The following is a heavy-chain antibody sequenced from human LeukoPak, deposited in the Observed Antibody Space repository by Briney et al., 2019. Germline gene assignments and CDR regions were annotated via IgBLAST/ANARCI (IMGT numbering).Heavy chain of an antibody. CDR1: GLTFSTSG. V-gene: IGHV3-30*02. J-gene: IGHJ4*02. CDR3: AREGGIIVAGKFDS. D-gene: IGHD5-12*01. CDR2: IQYDESDK. Sequence: GGSLRLSCAASGLTFSTSGMHWVRQAPGKGLEWVAFIQYDESDKYYADSVRGRLTICRDNSKNILYLQMNSLRGEDTAVYYCAREGGIIVAGKFDSWGQGTLVTVSS.